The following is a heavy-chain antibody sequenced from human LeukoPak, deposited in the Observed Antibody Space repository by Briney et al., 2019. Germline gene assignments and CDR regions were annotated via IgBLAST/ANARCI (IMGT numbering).Heavy chain of an antibody. CDR1: GGSISSYY. Sequence: SETLSLTCTVSGGSISSYYWSWIRQPPGKGLEWIGEINHSGSTNYNPSLKSRVTISVDTSKNQFSLKLSSVTAADTAVYYCARGRYGDLYGMDVWGQGTTVTVSS. CDR3: ARGRYGDLYGMDV. D-gene: IGHD3-16*01. V-gene: IGHV4-34*01. CDR2: INHSGST. J-gene: IGHJ6*02.